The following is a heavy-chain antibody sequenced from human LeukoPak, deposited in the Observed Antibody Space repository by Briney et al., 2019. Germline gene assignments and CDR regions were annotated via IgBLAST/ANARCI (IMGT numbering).Heavy chain of an antibody. Sequence: SQTLSLACTVSGGSISSSAYYWSWIRQPPGKGLEWIGYIFHCGSTDYNPSLKSRVMISLDTSKNQLSLKLSSVTAADTAVYYCARGQFYGDYEDFWGQGTLVTVSA. J-gene: IGHJ4*02. CDR3: ARGQFYGDYEDF. CDR2: IFHCGST. V-gene: IGHV4-31*03. D-gene: IGHD4-17*01. CDR1: GGSISSSAYY.